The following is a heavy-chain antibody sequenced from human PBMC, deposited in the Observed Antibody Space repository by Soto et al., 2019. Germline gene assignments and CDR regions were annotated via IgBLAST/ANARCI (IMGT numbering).Heavy chain of an antibody. Sequence: QVQLVQSGAEVRKPGSSVQVSCKASGGTFYTYTFSWVRQAPGQGLEWMGSITPIYPTTNYAEKFQGRLTVTADGSTNTAYMELNSLTSEDTAVYYWARIPRYSFPTADDLDSGGQGTLGTVSS. CDR2: ITPIYPTT. J-gene: IGHJ4*02. V-gene: IGHV1-69*15. CDR1: GGTFYTYT. CDR3: ARIPRYSFPTADDLDS. D-gene: IGHD5-18*01.